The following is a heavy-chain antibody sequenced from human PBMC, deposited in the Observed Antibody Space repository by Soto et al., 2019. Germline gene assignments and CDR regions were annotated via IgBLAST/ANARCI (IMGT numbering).Heavy chain of an antibody. CDR3: ARVIKYYDFWSGQNWFDP. CDR1: GYTFTSYG. D-gene: IGHD3-3*01. J-gene: IGHJ5*02. Sequence: ASVKVSCKASGYTFTSYGISWVRQAPGQGLEWMGWISAYNGNTNYAQKLQGRVTMTTDTSTSTAYMELRSLRSDDTAVYYCARVIKYYDFWSGQNWFDPWGQGTLVTV. V-gene: IGHV1-18*01. CDR2: ISAYNGNT.